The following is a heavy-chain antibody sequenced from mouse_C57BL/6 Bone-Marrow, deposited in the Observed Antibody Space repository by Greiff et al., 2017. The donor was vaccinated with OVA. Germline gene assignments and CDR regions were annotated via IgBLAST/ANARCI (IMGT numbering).Heavy chain of an antibody. Sequence: EVHLVESGGGLVKPGGSLKLSCAASGFTFSSYAMSWVRQTPEKRLEWVATISDGGSYTYYPDNVKGRFTISRDNAKNNLYLHMSHLKSEDTAMYYCARYGSLYAMDYWGQGTSVTVSS. CDR2: ISDGGSYT. D-gene: IGHD1-1*01. CDR3: ARYGSLYAMDY. CDR1: GFTFSSYA. J-gene: IGHJ4*01. V-gene: IGHV5-4*01.